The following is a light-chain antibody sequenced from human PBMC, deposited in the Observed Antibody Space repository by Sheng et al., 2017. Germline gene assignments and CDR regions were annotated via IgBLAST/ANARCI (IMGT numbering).Light chain of an antibody. CDR3: QQFSSSPWT. Sequence: EIVLTQSPGTLSLSPGETATLSCRASQSVSSSFLAWHQQKPGQAPRLLIYGASSRATGIPDRFSGSGSGTDYTLIISNLQPEDFATYFCQQFSSSPWTFGQGTKVDLK. J-gene: IGKJ1*01. V-gene: IGKV3-20*01. CDR1: QSVSSSF. CDR2: GAS.